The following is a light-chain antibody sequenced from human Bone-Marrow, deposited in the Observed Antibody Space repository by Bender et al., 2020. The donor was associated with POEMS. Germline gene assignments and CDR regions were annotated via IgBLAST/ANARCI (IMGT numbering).Light chain of an antibody. CDR1: SGHSNYA. CDR3: QTWATGIWV. CDR2: INSDGSQ. J-gene: IGLJ3*02. Sequence: QLLVTQSPSASASLGASVKLTCTLSSGHSNYAIAWHQQQPEKGPRYLMKINSDGSQDKGDGIPDRFSGSSSGSERYLTISSLQSGDEADYVCQTWATGIWVFGGGTKLTVL. V-gene: IGLV4-69*01.